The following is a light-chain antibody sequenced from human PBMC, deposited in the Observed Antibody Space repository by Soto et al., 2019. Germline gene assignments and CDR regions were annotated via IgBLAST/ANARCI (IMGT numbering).Light chain of an antibody. V-gene: IGKV3-20*01. CDR2: RAS. Sequence: EIVLTQSPGTLSLSPGERATLSCRASQSVSSHYLAWYHQIPGQAPRLLIYRASSRATGIPDRFSGSGSGTDFTLTISRLEPEDFAVYYCQQYCSSPYTFGQGTNLEIK. CDR3: QQYCSSPYT. J-gene: IGKJ2*01. CDR1: QSVSSHY.